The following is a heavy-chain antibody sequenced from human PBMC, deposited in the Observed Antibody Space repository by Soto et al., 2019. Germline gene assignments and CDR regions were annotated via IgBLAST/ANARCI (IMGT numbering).Heavy chain of an antibody. V-gene: IGHV3-30-3*01. Sequence: QVQLVESGGGVVQPGRSLRLSCAASGFTFSSYAMHWVRQAPGKGLEWVAVISYDGSNKYYADSVKGRFTISRDNSKNTLYLQMNSLRAEDTVVYYWARDPSWGVGATEGLDPWGQGTLVTVSS. CDR2: ISYDGSNK. D-gene: IGHD1-26*01. CDR3: ARDPSWGVGATEGLDP. J-gene: IGHJ5*02. CDR1: GFTFSSYA.